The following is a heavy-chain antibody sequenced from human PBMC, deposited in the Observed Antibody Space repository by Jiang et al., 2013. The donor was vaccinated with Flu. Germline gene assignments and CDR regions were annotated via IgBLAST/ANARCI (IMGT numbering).Heavy chain of an antibody. D-gene: IGHD3-3*01. J-gene: IGHJ4*02. Sequence: QLVESGAEVKXPGESLKISCKGSGYSFTSYWIGWVRQMPGKGLEWMGIIYPGDSDTRYSPSFQGQVTISADKSISTAYLQWSSLKASDTAMYYCARQVRRHYDFWSGYYRTPYYFDYWGQGTLVTVSS. CDR3: ARQVRRHYDFWSGYYRTPYYFDY. CDR2: IYPGDSDT. V-gene: IGHV5-51*01. CDR1: GYSFTSYW.